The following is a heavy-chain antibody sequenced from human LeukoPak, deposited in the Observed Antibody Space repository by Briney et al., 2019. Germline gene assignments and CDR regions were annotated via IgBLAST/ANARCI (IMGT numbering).Heavy chain of an antibody. V-gene: IGHV1-69*13. CDR2: IIPIFGTA. Sequence: SVKVSCMASGGTFSSYAISWVRQAPGQGLEWMGGIIPIFGTANYAQKFQGRVTITADESTSTAYMELSSLRSEDTAVYYCARGEVVLYYFDYWGQGTLSPSPQ. D-gene: IGHD3-16*01. CDR3: ARGEVVLYYFDY. CDR1: GGTFSSYA. J-gene: IGHJ4*02.